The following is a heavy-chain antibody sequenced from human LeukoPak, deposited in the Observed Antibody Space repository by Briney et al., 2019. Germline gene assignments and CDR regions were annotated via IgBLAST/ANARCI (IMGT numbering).Heavy chain of an antibody. CDR3: ARDPEWELLTYYYYMDV. CDR2: ISSSSSYI. D-gene: IGHD1-26*01. J-gene: IGHJ6*03. CDR1: GFTFSSYS. V-gene: IGHV3-21*01. Sequence: GGSLRLSCAASGFTFSSYSMNWVRQAPGKGLEWVSSISSSSSYIYYADSVKGRFTISRDNAKNSLYLQMNSLRAEDTAVYYCARDPEWELLTYYYYMDVWSKGTTVTVSS.